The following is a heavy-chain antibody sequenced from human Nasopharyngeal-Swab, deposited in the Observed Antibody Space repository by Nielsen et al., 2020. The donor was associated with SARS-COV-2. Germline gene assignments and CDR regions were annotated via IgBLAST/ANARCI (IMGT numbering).Heavy chain of an antibody. CDR3: ARGIVRRAYYYYMDV. V-gene: IGHV1-18*01. D-gene: IGHD2-8*01. CDR2: ISAYNGNT. J-gene: IGHJ6*03. Sequence: WVRQAPGQGLEWMGWISAYNGNTNYAQKLQGRVTMTTDTSTSTAYMELRNLRSDDTAVYYCARGIVRRAYYYYMDVWGKGTTVTVSS.